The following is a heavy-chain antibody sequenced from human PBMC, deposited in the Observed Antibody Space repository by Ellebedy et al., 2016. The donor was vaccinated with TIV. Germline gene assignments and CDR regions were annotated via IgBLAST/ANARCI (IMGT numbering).Heavy chain of an antibody. V-gene: IGHV3-48*01. Sequence: GGSLRLSCAAPGFMLSRYSMNWVRQAPGKGLEWISHIDSSSRTIYYADSVKGRFRISRDNAKNSLYLQMNSLTAEDTAVYYCARDSHLANGMDVWGQGTTVTVSS. CDR2: IDSSSRTI. J-gene: IGHJ6*02. CDR1: GFMLSRYS. CDR3: ARDSHLANGMDV.